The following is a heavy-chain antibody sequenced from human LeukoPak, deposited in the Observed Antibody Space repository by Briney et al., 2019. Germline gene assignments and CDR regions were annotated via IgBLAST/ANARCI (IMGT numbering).Heavy chain of an antibody. CDR2: IYYSGST. V-gene: IGHV4-59*01. Sequence: SETLSLTRTVSGGSISSYYWSWIRQPPGKGLEWIGYIYYSGSTNYNPSLKSRVTISVDTSKNQFSLKLSSVTAADTAVYYCARRDYYYYYMDVWGKGTTVTVSS. CDR1: GGSISSYY. J-gene: IGHJ6*03. CDR3: ARRDYYYYYMDV.